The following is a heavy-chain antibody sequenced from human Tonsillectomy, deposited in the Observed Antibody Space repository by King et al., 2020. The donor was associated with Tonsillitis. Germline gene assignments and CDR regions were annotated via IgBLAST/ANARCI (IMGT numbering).Heavy chain of an antibody. J-gene: IGHJ4*02. V-gene: IGHV4-61*02. CDR1: GGSISSGTYY. D-gene: IGHD1-26*01. CDR2: IYASGST. Sequence: VQLQESGPGLVKPSQTLSLTCTVFGGSISSGTYYWSWIRQPAGKGLEWIGRIYASGSTNYNPSLKSRVTMSVDTSKHQFSLKLSPVTAADTAVYYCARDWDRYWGQGTLVTVSS. CDR3: ARDWDRY.